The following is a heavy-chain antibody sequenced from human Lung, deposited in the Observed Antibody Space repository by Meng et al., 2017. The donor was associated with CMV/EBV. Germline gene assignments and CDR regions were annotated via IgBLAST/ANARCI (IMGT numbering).Heavy chain of an antibody. J-gene: IGHJ4*02. CDR1: GFTFSPYW. V-gene: IGHV3-74*01. D-gene: IGHD4-17*01. CDR3: ARGEYGDYDSIDY. CDR2: INSGGSST. Sequence: ASGFTFSPYWMHWVRQAPGKGLVWVSRINSGGSSTDYADSVKGRFTISRDNAKNTLYLQMNGLRAEDTAVYYCARGEYGDYDSIDYWGQGTLVTVSS.